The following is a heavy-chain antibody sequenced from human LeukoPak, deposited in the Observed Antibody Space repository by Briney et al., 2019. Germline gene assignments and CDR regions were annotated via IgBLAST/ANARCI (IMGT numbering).Heavy chain of an antibody. V-gene: IGHV4-39*07. D-gene: IGHD3-10*01. CDR2: IYYSGST. Sequence: PSETLSLTCTVSGGSISSSSYYWGWIRQPPGKGLEWIGSIYYSGSTYYNPSLKSRVTISVDTSKNQFSLKLSSVTAADTAVYYCARRWNSLYYGSGSYYRPRGWFDPWGQGTLVTVSS. CDR3: ARRWNSLYYGSGSYYRPRGWFDP. J-gene: IGHJ5*02. CDR1: GGSISSSSYY.